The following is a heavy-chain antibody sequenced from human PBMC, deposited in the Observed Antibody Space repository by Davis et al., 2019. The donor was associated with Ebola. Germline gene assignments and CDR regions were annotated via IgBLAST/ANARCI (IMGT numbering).Heavy chain of an antibody. J-gene: IGHJ4*02. CDR2: IKQDGSEK. CDR3: ARASRYCSGGSCYSGNY. V-gene: IGHV3-7*01. Sequence: GESLKISCAASGFTFSSYWMSWVRQAPGKGLGWVANIKQDGSEKYYVDSVKGRFTISRDNAKNSLYLQMNSLRAEDTAVYYCARASRYCSGGSCYSGNYWGQGTLVTVSS. D-gene: IGHD2-15*01. CDR1: GFTFSSYW.